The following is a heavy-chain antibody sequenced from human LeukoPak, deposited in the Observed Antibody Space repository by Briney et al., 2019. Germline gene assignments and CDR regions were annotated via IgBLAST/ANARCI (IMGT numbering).Heavy chain of an antibody. CDR3: ARGFDETTQIEFDP. D-gene: IGHD1-14*01. V-gene: IGHV1-2*02. CDR2: INPNSGGT. Sequence: ASVKVSCKASGYTFTGYYVHWVRQAPGQGLEWMGWINPNSGGTNYAQKFQGRVTMTRDTSISTAYMELSRLRSDDTAVYYCARGFDETTQIEFDPWGQGTLVTVSS. J-gene: IGHJ5*02. CDR1: GYTFTGYY.